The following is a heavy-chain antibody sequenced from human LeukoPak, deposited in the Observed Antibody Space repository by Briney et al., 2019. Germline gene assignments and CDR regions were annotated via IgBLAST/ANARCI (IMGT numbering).Heavy chain of an antibody. CDR3: AREDSGYGYYFDY. CDR2: IWYDGSNK. CDR1: GFTFSIYS. Sequence: GGSLRLSCTASGFTFSIYSMHWVRQAPGKGLEWVAVIWYDGSNKYYADSVKGRFTISRDNSKNTLYLQMNSLRAEDTAVYYCAREDSGYGYYFDYWGQGTLVTVSS. D-gene: IGHD6-25*01. V-gene: IGHV3-33*01. J-gene: IGHJ4*02.